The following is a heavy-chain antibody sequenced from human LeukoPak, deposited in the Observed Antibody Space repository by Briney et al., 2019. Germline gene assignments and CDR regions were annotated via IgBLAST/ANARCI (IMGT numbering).Heavy chain of an antibody. J-gene: IGHJ4*02. Sequence: PGESLKISCKGSGYSFTRNWIGWVRQMPGKGLEWMGIIYPGDSDTRYSPSFQGHVTISADKSISTSYLQWSSLKASDTAMYYCARREWELGSSFDYWGQGTLVTVSS. D-gene: IGHD1-26*01. CDR1: GYSFTRNW. V-gene: IGHV5-51*01. CDR2: IYPGDSDT. CDR3: ARREWELGSSFDY.